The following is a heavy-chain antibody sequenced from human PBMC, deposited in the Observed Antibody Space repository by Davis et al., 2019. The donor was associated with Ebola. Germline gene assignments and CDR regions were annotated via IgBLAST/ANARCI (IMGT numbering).Heavy chain of an antibody. CDR3: ARRTDFDY. V-gene: IGHV3-21*01. J-gene: IGHJ4*02. Sequence: GGSLRLSCAASGFTFSTYRMSRVRQAPGKALEWVSSISSDSDYIYYADSVKGRFTISRDNSKNTLYLQMNSLRAEDTAVYYCARRTDFDYWGQGTLVTVSS. CDR2: ISSDSDYI. CDR1: GFTFSTYR. D-gene: IGHD1-1*01.